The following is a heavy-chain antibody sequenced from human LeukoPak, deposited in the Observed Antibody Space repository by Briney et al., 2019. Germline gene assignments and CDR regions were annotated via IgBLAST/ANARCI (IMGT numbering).Heavy chain of an antibody. V-gene: IGHV3-7*03. Sequence: GGSLRLSCEVSGLIFSTYWMTWVRQAPGKGLEWVATITRDGNEKYYVDSVKGRFTISRDNAKDSLCLQMNSLRAEDTAVYYCARGYKGLEFWGRGTTVTVFS. CDR1: GLIFSTYW. CDR3: ARGYKGLEF. CDR2: ITRDGNEK. J-gene: IGHJ6*02.